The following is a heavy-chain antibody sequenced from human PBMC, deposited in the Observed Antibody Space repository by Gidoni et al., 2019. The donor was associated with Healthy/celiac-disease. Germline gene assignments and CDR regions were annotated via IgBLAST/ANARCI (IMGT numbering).Heavy chain of an antibody. CDR3: TTDRVVGATKAYYYYGMDV. D-gene: IGHD1-26*01. J-gene: IGHJ6*02. V-gene: IGHV3-15*01. CDR2: MKSKTEGWTT. Sequence: VQLVESRVGLVDSGGSLRLSCAACGLTVSHTWLSWVRQAQGKGLEWVGRMKSKTEGWTTDYAAPVKGRFTISRDDSKNTMYLQMNSLKTEDTAVYYCTTDRVVGATKAYYYYGMDVWGQGTTVTVSS. CDR1: GLTVSHTW.